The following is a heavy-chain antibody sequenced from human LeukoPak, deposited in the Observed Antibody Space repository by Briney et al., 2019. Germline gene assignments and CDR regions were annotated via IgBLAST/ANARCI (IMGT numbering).Heavy chain of an antibody. J-gene: IGHJ4*02. V-gene: IGHV3-11*01. D-gene: IGHD3-10*01. CDR1: GFTFSDYY. CDR2: ISSSGSTI. CDR3: ARDPQRSRAVGDDY. Sequence: PGRSLRLSCAASGFTFSDYYMSWIRQAPGKGLEWVSYISSSGSTIYYADSVKGRFTISRDNAKNSLYLQMNSLRAEDTAVYYCARDPQRSRAVGDDYWGQGTLVTVSS.